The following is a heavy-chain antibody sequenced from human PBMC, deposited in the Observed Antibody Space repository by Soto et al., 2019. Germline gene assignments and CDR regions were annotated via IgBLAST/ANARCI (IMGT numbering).Heavy chain of an antibody. V-gene: IGHV4-34*01. CDR3: GSLNHPNNWFDP. J-gene: IGHJ5*02. Sequence: SETLSLTCAVYGGSFSGYYWSWIRQPPGKGLEWIGEINHSGSTNYNPSLKSRVTISVDTSKNQFSLKLSSVTAADTAVYYCGSLNHPNNWFDPWGQGTLXTVSS. CDR1: GGSFSGYY. CDR2: INHSGST.